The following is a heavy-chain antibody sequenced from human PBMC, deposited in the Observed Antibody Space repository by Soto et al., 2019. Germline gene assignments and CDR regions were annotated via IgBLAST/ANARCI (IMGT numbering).Heavy chain of an antibody. Sequence: QVQLVESGGGLVKPGGSLRLSCAASGFTFCDYYMSWIRQATGKGLEWVSHISSSGTSIYYADSVKGRFTISRDNAKNSLYLQMNSLRAEDTAVYYCARDLGVVLLSPSFFDYWGQGTLVTVSS. CDR1: GFTFCDYY. CDR3: ARDLGVVLLSPSFFDY. J-gene: IGHJ4*02. CDR2: ISSSGTSI. D-gene: IGHD3-3*01. V-gene: IGHV3-11*01.